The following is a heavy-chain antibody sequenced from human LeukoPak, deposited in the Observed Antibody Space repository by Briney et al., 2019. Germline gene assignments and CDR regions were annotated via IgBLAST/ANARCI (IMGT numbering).Heavy chain of an antibody. CDR3: AKGSRELPIDY. V-gene: IGHV3-30*18. D-gene: IGHD3-10*01. Sequence: GGSLRLSCAASGFTFSNYAMHWVRQAPGKGLEWVAVISDDGNNKYYEDSLKGRFAISRDNSKNTLYLQMNSLRSEDTAVYYCAKGSRELPIDYWGQGTLVTVSS. CDR2: ISDDGNNK. CDR1: GFTFSNYA. J-gene: IGHJ4*02.